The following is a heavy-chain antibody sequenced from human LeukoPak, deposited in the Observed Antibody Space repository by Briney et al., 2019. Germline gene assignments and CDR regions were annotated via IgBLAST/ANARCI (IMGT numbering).Heavy chain of an antibody. D-gene: IGHD3-22*01. CDR1: GFTFSSSS. V-gene: IGHV3-48*02. CDR3: AREMAHYFDGSGYSF. Sequence: PGGSLRLSCAASGFTFSSSSMNWARQAPGEGREGVSYISSSSSTIHYAESVKGRFTISRDNAKNSLYLQMNSLRDEDTAVYYCAREMAHYFDGSGYSFWGQGTLVTVSS. J-gene: IGHJ4*02. CDR2: ISSSSSTI.